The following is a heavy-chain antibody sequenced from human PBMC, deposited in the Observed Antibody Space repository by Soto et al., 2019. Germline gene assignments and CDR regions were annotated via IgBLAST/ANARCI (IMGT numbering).Heavy chain of an antibody. CDR3: ARDGISNYDILTGYPPDFDI. CDR1: GGSISSGDYY. D-gene: IGHD3-9*01. J-gene: IGHJ3*02. V-gene: IGHV4-30-4*01. CDR2: IYYSGST. Sequence: SETLSLTCTVSGGSISSGDYYWSWIRQPPGKGLEWIGYIYYSGSTYYNPSLKSRVTISEDTSKNQFSLKLSSVTAADTAVYYCARDGISNYDILTGYPPDFDIWGQGTMVTVSS.